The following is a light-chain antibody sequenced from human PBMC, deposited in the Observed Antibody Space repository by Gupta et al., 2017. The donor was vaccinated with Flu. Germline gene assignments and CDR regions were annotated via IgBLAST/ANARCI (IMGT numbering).Light chain of an antibody. V-gene: IGKV3-20*01. CDR2: GAS. CDR3: HQYGGSPIT. J-gene: IGKJ5*01. Sequence: QSPGTLSLSPGRRATLSCRASQSVSSSLAWYQQKPGQTPRLLIYGASSRATGIPDRFSGSGSGTDFTLTINRLEPEDFAVYYCHQYGGSPITFGQGTRLEIQ. CDR1: QSVSSS.